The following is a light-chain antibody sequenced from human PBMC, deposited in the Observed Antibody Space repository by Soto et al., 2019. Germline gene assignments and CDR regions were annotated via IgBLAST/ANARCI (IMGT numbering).Light chain of an antibody. CDR3: QQYNSYPWT. CDR1: QSISSW. CDR2: KAS. J-gene: IGKJ1*01. V-gene: IGKV1-5*03. Sequence: IQMSQSPSTVSASVGDRVTIHCRASQSISSWLAWYQQKPGKAPKLLIYKASSLESGVPSRFSGSGSGTEFTLTISSLQPDDFATYYCQQYNSYPWTFGQGTKVDI.